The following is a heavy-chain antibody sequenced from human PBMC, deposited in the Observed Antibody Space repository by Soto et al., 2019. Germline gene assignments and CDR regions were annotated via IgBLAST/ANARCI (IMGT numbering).Heavy chain of an antibody. J-gene: IGHJ4*02. D-gene: IGHD1-7*01. CDR2: IRSKPNSYAT. CDR1: GFTFSDSA. V-gene: IGHV3-73*01. Sequence: GGSLRLSCAASGFTFSDSAIHWVRQASGKGLEWVGRIRSKPNSYATAYAASLKGRFTISRDDSKNTAYLQLNSLKTEDTAVYYCTYFIIGTTFASFWGQGTLVTVSS. CDR3: TYFIIGTTFASF.